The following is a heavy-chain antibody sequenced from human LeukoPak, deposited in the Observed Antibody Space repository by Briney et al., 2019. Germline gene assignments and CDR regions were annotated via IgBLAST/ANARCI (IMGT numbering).Heavy chain of an antibody. CDR1: GGSFSGYY. Sequence: SETLSLTCAVYGGSFSGYYWSWIRQPPGKGLEWIGEINHSGSTNYNPSLKSRVTISVDTSKNQFSLKLSSVTAADTAVYYCARGNGGPPSGGADSYWGQGTLVTVSS. CDR3: ARGNGGPPSGGADSY. J-gene: IGHJ4*02. D-gene: IGHD1-26*01. CDR2: INHSGST. V-gene: IGHV4-34*01.